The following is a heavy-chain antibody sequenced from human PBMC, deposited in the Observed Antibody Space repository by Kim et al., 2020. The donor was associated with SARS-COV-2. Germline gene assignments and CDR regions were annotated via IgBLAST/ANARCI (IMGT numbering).Heavy chain of an antibody. CDR1: GFTFSSYS. V-gene: IGHV3-21*01. CDR3: ARDRGITMVRGGVR. CDR2: ISSSSSYI. Sequence: GGSLRLSCAASGFTFSSYSMNWVRQAPGKGLEWVSSISSSSSYIYYADSVKGRFTISRDNAKNSLYLQMNSLRAEDTAVYYCARDRGITMVRGGVRWGQGTLVTVSS. D-gene: IGHD3-10*01. J-gene: IGHJ4*02.